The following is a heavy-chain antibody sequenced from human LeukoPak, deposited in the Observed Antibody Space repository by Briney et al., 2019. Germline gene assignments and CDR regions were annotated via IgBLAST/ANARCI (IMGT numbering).Heavy chain of an antibody. Sequence: SETLSLTCAVYGGSFSGYYWSWIRQPPGKGLEWIGEINHSGSTNYNPSLKSRGTISVDTSKNQFSLKLSSVTAADTAVYYCASAISTRVYWGQGTLVTVSS. CDR3: ASAISTRVY. CDR1: GGSFSGYY. CDR2: INHSGST. D-gene: IGHD3-9*01. J-gene: IGHJ4*02. V-gene: IGHV4-34*01.